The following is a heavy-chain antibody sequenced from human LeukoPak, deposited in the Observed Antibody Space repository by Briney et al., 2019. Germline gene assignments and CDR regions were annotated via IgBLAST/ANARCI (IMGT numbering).Heavy chain of an antibody. CDR3: AREQEYDFWSGPGKAPDYYYGMDV. CDR2: IIPILGIA. V-gene: IGHV1-69*04. CDR1: GGTFSSYA. J-gene: IGHJ6*02. D-gene: IGHD3-3*01. Sequence: SVKVSCKASGGTFSSYAISWVRQAPGQGLEWMGRIIPILGIANYAQKFQGRVTITADKSTSTAYMELSSLRSEDTAVYYCAREQEYDFWSGPGKAPDYYYGMDVWGQGTTVTVSS.